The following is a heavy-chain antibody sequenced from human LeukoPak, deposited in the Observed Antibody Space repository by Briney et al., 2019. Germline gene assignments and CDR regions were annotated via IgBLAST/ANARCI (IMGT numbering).Heavy chain of an antibody. J-gene: IGHJ4*02. CDR2: IKSKTDGGTT. CDR1: GFTFSSYA. D-gene: IGHD3-3*01. V-gene: IGHV3-15*01. CDR3: TTASRITIFGVYYFDY. Sequence: GGSLRLSCAASGFTFSSYAMSWVRQAPGKGLEWVGRIKSKTDGGTTDYAAPVKGRFTISRDDSKNTLYLQMNSLKTEDTAVYYCTTASRITIFGVYYFDYWGQGTLVTVSS.